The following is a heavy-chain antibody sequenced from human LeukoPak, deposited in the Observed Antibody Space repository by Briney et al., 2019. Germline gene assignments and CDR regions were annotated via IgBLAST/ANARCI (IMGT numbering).Heavy chain of an antibody. D-gene: IGHD3-22*01. J-gene: IGHJ4*02. V-gene: IGHV1-69*04. CDR2: IIPILGIA. CDR1: GGTFSSYA. Sequence: GASVKVSCKASGGTFSSYAISWVRQAPGQGLEWMGRIIPILGIANYAQKFQGRVTITADKSTSTAYMELSSLRSDDTAVYYCARALRGKNYYDSSGYYGYWGQGTLVTVSS. CDR3: ARALRGKNYYDSSGYYGY.